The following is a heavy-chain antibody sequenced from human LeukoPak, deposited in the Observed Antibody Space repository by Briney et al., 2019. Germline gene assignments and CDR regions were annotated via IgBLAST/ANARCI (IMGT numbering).Heavy chain of an antibody. CDR3: ARGRDYVWGSYRYTQINWFDP. CDR1: GGSFSGYY. J-gene: IGHJ5*02. CDR2: INHSGST. Sequence: PSETLSLTCAVYGGSFSGYYWSWIRQPPGKGLEWIGEINHSGSTNYNPSLKSRVTISVDTSKNQISLKLSSVTAADTAVYYCARGRDYVWGSYRYTQINWFDPWGQGTLVTVSS. V-gene: IGHV4-34*01. D-gene: IGHD3-16*02.